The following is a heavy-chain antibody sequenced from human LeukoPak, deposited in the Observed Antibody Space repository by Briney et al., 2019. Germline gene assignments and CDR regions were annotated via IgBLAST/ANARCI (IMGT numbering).Heavy chain of an antibody. CDR3: ASAYYYDSSGFPNRRDY. CDR1: GFTFSSYA. V-gene: IGHV3-30-3*01. Sequence: GGSLRLSCAASGFTFSSYAMHWVRQAPGKGLEWVAVISYDGSNKYYADSVKGRFTISRDNSKNTLYLQMNSLRAEDTAVYYCASAYYYDSSGFPNRRDYWGQGTLVTVSS. D-gene: IGHD3-22*01. CDR2: ISYDGSNK. J-gene: IGHJ4*02.